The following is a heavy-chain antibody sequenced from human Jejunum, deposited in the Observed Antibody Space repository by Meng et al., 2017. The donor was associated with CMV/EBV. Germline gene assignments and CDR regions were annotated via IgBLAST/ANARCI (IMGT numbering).Heavy chain of an antibody. CDR1: GYSFTNDW. J-gene: IGHJ3*02. CDR2: IYPGDSNT. D-gene: IGHD7-27*01. Sequence: GSGYSFTNDWIGWVRRMPGKGLEWMGLIYPGDSNTRDNPSFRGQVTISADKSISTAYLQWRSLKASDTAMYYCATQTGLGNDAFDIWGQGTMVTVSS. CDR3: ATQTGLGNDAFDI. V-gene: IGHV5-51*01.